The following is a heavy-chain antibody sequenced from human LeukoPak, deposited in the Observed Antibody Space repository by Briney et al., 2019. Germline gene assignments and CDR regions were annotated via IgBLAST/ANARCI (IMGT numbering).Heavy chain of an antibody. CDR1: GYTFTSYY. D-gene: IGHD3-16*01. Sequence: ASVKVSCKASGYTFTSYYMHWVRQAPGQGLEWMGIINPSGGSTSYAQKFQGRVTMTTDTSTSTAYMELRSLRSDDTAVYYCARDYRGEYWFDPWGQGTLVTVSS. CDR2: INPSGGST. V-gene: IGHV1-46*01. CDR3: ARDYRGEYWFDP. J-gene: IGHJ5*02.